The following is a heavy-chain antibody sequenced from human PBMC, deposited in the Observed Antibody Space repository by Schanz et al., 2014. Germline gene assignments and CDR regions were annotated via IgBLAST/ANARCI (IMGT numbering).Heavy chain of an antibody. CDR1: GGTFSSYS. CDR2: IIPILGIA. V-gene: IGHV1-69*02. J-gene: IGHJ4*02. Sequence: QVQLVQSGAEVKKPGSSVKVSCKASGGTFSSYSISWVRQAPGQGLGWMGRIIPILGIANYAQKFQGRVTNTADKSTSTAYMDLSSLRPEDTAVYYCARSNYYDNSDYYNSFDYWGQGTLVTVSS. CDR3: ARSNYYDNSDYYNSFDY. D-gene: IGHD3-22*01.